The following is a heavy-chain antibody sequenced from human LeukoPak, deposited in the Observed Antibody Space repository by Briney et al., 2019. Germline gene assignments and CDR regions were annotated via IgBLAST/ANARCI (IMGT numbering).Heavy chain of an antibody. CDR1: GFTFSSCG. CDR2: IWYDGSNK. D-gene: IGHD6-13*01. J-gene: IGHJ3*02. V-gene: IGHV3-33*06. CDR3: AKGAHVIAAAGMDAFDI. Sequence: GGSLRLSCAASGFTFSSCGMHWVRQAPGKGLEWVAVIWYDGSNKYYADSVKGRFTISRDNSKNTLYLQMNSLRAEDTAVYYCAKGAHVIAAAGMDAFDIWGQGTMVTVSS.